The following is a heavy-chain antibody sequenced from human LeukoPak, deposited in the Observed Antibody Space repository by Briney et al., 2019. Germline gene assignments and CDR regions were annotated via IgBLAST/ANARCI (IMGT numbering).Heavy chain of an antibody. Sequence: PSETLSLTCTVSGCSISSYYWSWIRQPAGKGLEWIGRIYTSGSTNYNPSLKSRVTMSVDTSKNQFSLKLSSVTAADTAVYYCARTFFPSGSYYDDYFDYWGQGTLVTVSS. CDR2: IYTSGST. CDR1: GCSISSYY. D-gene: IGHD1-26*01. J-gene: IGHJ4*02. V-gene: IGHV4-4*07. CDR3: ARTFFPSGSYYDDYFDY.